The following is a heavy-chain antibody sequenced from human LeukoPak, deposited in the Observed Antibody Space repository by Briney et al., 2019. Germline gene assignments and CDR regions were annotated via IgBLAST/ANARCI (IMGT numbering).Heavy chain of an antibody. CDR2: INHSGSP. D-gene: IGHD3-3*01. CDR3: ARASSGFWSGYFYY. J-gene: IGHJ4*02. CDR1: GGSFSGYY. Sequence: SETLSLTCAVYGGSFSGYYWSWIRQPPGKGLEWIGEINHSGSPNYNPSLKSRVTISVDTSKNQFSLKLSSLTAADTAVYYCARASSGFWSGYFYYWGQGTLVIVSS. V-gene: IGHV4-34*01.